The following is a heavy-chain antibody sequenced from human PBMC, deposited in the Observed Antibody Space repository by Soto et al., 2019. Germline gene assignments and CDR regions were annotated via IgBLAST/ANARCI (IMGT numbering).Heavy chain of an antibody. V-gene: IGHV4-31*03. CDR2: IYYSGST. D-gene: IGHD2-15*01. CDR1: GGSISSGGYY. Sequence: PSETLSLTCTVSGGSISSGGYYWSWIRQHPGKGLEWIGYIYYSGSTYYNPSLKSRVTISVDTSKNQFSLKLSSVTAADTAVYYCARGVVVVVAEHFDYCGQGTLVTVSS. CDR3: ARGVVVVVAEHFDY. J-gene: IGHJ4*02.